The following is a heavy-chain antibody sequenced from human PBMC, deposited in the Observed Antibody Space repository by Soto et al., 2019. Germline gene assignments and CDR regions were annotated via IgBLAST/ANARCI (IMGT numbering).Heavy chain of an antibody. CDR2: MNPNSGNT. J-gene: IGHJ6*02. CDR1: GYTFTSYD. CDR3: AREGWDTAMVTGYGMDV. V-gene: IGHV1-8*01. D-gene: IGHD5-18*01. Sequence: GASVKVSCKASGYTFTSYDINWVLQATGQGLEWMGWMNPNSGNTGYAQKFQGRVTMTRNTSISTAYMELSSLRSEDTAVYYCAREGWDTAMVTGYGMDVWGQGTTVTVSS.